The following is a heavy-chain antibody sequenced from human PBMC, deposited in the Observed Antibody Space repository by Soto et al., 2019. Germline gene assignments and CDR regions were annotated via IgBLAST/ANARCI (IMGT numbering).Heavy chain of an antibody. CDR1: GGSFSSYT. CDR3: ARHVVVTIDAFDI. CDR2: IIPILGIA. J-gene: IGHJ3*02. Sequence: GASVKVSCEACGGSFSSYTISWVRQAPGQGLEWMGRIIPILGIANYAQKFQGRVTITADKSTSTAYMELSSLRSEDTAVYYCARHVVVTIDAFDIWGQGTMVTVSS. V-gene: IGHV1-69*02. D-gene: IGHD2-21*02.